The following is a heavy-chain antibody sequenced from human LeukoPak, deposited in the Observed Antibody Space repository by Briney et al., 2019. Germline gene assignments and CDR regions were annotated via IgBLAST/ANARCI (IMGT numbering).Heavy chain of an antibody. CDR2: IYTSGST. CDR1: GGSISSYY. J-gene: IGHJ4*02. Sequence: PSETLSLTCTVSGGSISSYYWSWIRQPAGKGLEWIGRIYTSGSTNYNPSLKSRVTMSVDTSKNQFSLKLSSATAADTAVYYCAREGAYYDFWSGYSQPFDYWGQGTLVTVSS. D-gene: IGHD3-3*01. CDR3: AREGAYYDFWSGYSQPFDY. V-gene: IGHV4-4*07.